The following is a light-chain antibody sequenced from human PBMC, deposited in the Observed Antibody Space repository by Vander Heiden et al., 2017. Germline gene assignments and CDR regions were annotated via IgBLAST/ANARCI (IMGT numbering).Light chain of an antibody. CDR3: CSYAGGRTWV. V-gene: IGLV2-23*02. CDR2: EVT. J-gene: IGLJ3*02. CDR1: SSDVGRYDF. Sequence: SALTQPASVSVSPGQSITISCTGTSSDVGRYDFVSWYQQHPDKAPKLMIFEVTQRPSGVSNRFSASKSGNRASLTISGLQAEDEADYYCCSYAGGRTWVFGGGTKLTVL.